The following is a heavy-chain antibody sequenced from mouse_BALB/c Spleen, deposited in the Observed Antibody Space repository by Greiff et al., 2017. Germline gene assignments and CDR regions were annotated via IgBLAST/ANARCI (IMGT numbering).Heavy chain of an antibody. Sequence: EVKVEESGGGLVKPGGSLKLSCAASGFTFSSYTMSWVRQTPEKRLEWVATISSGGSYTYYPDSVKGRFTISRDNAKNTLYLQMSSLKSEDTAMYYCTRDGSSYRDFDYWGQGTTLTVSS. V-gene: IGHV5-6-4*01. J-gene: IGHJ2*01. CDR2: ISSGGSYT. CDR1: GFTFSSYT. CDR3: TRDGSSYRDFDY. D-gene: IGHD1-1*01.